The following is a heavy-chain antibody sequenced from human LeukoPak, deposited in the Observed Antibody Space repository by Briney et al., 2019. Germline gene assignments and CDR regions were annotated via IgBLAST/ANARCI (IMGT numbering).Heavy chain of an antibody. CDR3: ARAYCGGDCYNSRGWFDP. V-gene: IGHV4-59*08. CDR2: IYYSGST. Sequence: SETLSLTCTVSGGSIGSYYWSWIRQPPGKGLEWIGYIYYSGSTNYNPSLKSRVAISVDTSKNQFSLKLSSVTAADTAIYYCARAYCGGDCYNSRGWFDPWGQGTLVTVSS. D-gene: IGHD2-21*02. J-gene: IGHJ5*02. CDR1: GGSIGSYY.